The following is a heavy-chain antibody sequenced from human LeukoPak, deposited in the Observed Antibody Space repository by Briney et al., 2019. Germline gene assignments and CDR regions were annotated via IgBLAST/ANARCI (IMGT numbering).Heavy chain of an antibody. D-gene: IGHD6-6*01. V-gene: IGHV4-4*07. CDR2: MYTSGRT. CDR3: ARDRDSTSSRFDY. CDR1: GGSISSYY. J-gene: IGHJ4*02. Sequence: SETLSLTCTVSGGSISSYYWSWIRQPAGKGLEWIGRMYTSGRTNYTPSLKSRVTISVDKSKNQFSLKLSSVTAADTAVYYCARDRDSTSSRFDYWGQGTLVTVSS.